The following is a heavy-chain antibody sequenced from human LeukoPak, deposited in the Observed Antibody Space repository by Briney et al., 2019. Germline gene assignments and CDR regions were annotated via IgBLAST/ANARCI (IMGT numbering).Heavy chain of an antibody. D-gene: IGHD3-9*01. V-gene: IGHV4-34*01. CDR3: AGSQRYFDVSYFVY. CDR2: INHSGST. CDR1: GGSFNGYY. J-gene: IGHJ4*02. Sequence: PSGTLSLTCAVSGGSFNGYYWSWIRQPPGKGLEWVWQINHSGSTNYNPSLKSRVTISSDTSKNQFSLKLRSVTTADTAVYYCAGSQRYFDVSYFVYWGEGTLVTVSS.